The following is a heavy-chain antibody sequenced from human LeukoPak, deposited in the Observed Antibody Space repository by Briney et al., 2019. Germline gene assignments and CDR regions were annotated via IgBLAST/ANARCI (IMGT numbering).Heavy chain of an antibody. CDR3: ARDRNYYDSSGYDAFDI. J-gene: IGHJ3*02. V-gene: IGHV1-69*13. CDR2: IIPIFGTA. D-gene: IGHD3-22*01. Sequence: SVKVSCKASGYTFTSYYMHWVRQAPGQGLEWMGGIIPIFGTANYAQKFQGRVTITADESTSTAYMELSSLRSEDTAVYYCARDRNYYDSSGYDAFDIWGQGTMVTVSS. CDR1: GYTFTSYY.